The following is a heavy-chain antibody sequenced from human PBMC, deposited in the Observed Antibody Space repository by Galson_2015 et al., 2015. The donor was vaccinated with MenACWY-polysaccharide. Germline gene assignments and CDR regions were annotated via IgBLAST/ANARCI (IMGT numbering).Heavy chain of an antibody. J-gene: IGHJ3*01. D-gene: IGHD1/OR15-1a*01. Sequence: SLRLADAASGFAFNNHGMNWVHHAPGKGLEWASGVSSSRDRTNYPDSVKGRFNISRDKPRNTLYLQKNSQRAEDTAVYYGVRQPGQRNIGRLFTWGQGTMVTVSS. CDR3: VRQPGQRNIGRLFT. CDR1: GFAFNNHG. V-gene: IGHV3-23*01. CDR2: VSSSRDRT.